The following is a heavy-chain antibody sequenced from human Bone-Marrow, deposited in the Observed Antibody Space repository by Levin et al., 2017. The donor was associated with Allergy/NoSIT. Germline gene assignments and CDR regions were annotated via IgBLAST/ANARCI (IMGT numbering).Heavy chain of an antibody. CDR3: SRGPPVATYGGSDSWAYYFDY. V-gene: IGHV4-59*01. Sequence: PSQTLSLPCTVSGDSIRTYHWNWIRQLPGKGLEWIGYIYYIGYTNYNPSLSSRVTMSLDRSGNHFSLRLTSVTPADTAVSFCSRGPPVATYGGSDSWAYYFDYWGQGLLVTVSS. CDR2: IYYIGYT. D-gene: IGHD5-12*01. J-gene: IGHJ4*02. CDR1: GDSIRTYH.